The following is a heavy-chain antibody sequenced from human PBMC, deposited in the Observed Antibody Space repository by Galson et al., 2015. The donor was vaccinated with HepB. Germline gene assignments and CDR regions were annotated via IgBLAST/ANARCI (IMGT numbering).Heavy chain of an antibody. CDR2: IYWDDDK. Sequence: PALVKPTQPLTLTCTFSGFSLTASPVGVGWIRQPPGEALEWLAVIYWDDDKRYNPNLKTRLAITKDTSKNQVVLTMTNMDPVDTATYFCAHRLDYAGGWDTGYLDHWGRGILVTVSS. J-gene: IGHJ4*02. D-gene: IGHD2-2*01. CDR3: AHRLDYAGGWDTGYLDH. V-gene: IGHV2-5*02. CDR1: GFSLTASPVG.